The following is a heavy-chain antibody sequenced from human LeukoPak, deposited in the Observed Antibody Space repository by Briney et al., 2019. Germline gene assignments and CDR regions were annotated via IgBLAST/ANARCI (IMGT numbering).Heavy chain of an antibody. D-gene: IGHD1-26*01. Sequence: GGSLRLSCAASGFTFSSYEMNWVRQAPGEGREWVSYISSSGSSVKYADSVKGRFTISRDNAKNSLYLQMDSLRAEDTAVYYCTTDHVGATVEFDSWGQGTLVTVSS. CDR2: ISSSGSSV. CDR3: TTDHVGATVEFDS. V-gene: IGHV3-48*03. CDR1: GFTFSSYE. J-gene: IGHJ4*02.